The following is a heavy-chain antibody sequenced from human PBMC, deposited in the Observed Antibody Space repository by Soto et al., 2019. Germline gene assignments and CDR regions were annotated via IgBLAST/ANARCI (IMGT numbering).Heavy chain of an antibody. CDR2: IYYSGST. Sequence: PSETLSLTCTVSGGSISSGGYYWSWIRHHPGKGLEWIGYIYYSGSTYYNPSLKSRVTISVDTSKNQFSLKLSSVTAADTAVYYCARVSATYYYDSSGYYPNWFDPCGQGTRVTVSS. CDR3: ARVSATYYYDSSGYYPNWFDP. V-gene: IGHV4-31*03. J-gene: IGHJ5*02. D-gene: IGHD3-22*01. CDR1: GGSISSGGYY.